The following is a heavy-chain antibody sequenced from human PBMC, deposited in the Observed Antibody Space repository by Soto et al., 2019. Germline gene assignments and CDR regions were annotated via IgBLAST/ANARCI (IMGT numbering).Heavy chain of an antibody. CDR3: ATGGYCISTSCYDSGMDV. V-gene: IGHV3-33*01. CDR1: GFTFGSYG. D-gene: IGHD2-2*01. CDR2: IWYDGSNK. Sequence: QVQLVESGGGVVQPGRSLRLSCAASGFTFGSYGMHWVRQAPGKGLEWVAVIWYDGSNKYYADSVKGRFTISRDNSKNTLYLQMNSLRAEDTAVYYCATGGYCISTSCYDSGMDVWGQGTTVTVSS. J-gene: IGHJ6*02.